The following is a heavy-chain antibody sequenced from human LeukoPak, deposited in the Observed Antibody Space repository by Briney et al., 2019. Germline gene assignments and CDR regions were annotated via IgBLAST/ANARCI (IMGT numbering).Heavy chain of an antibody. V-gene: IGHV3-30-3*01. J-gene: IGHJ4*02. CDR2: ISYDGSNK. Sequence: GRSLRLSCAASGFTFSSYAMHWVRQAPGKGLEWVAVISYDGSNKYYADSVKGRFTISRDNSKNTLYLQMNSLRAEDTAVYYCARGSGYDGAYFDYWGQGTLVTVSS. D-gene: IGHD5-12*01. CDR1: GFTFSSYA. CDR3: ARGSGYDGAYFDY.